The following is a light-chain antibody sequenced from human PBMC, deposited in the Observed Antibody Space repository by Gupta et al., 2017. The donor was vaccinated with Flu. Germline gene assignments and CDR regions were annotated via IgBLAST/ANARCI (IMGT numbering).Light chain of an antibody. CDR1: RVISTF. V-gene: IGKV1-33*01. Sequence: GDRVTLTCAASRVISTFLNWYQQNPCEAPKLVIYDASNLATGVPSWFSGSECGTDFTFTIGSLQPERLATYYCQHSGNIPRTFGQGTKVEIK. J-gene: IGKJ1*01. CDR2: DAS. CDR3: QHSGNIPRT.